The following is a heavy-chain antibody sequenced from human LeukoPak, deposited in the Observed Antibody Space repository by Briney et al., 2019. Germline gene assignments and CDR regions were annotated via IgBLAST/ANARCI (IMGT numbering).Heavy chain of an antibody. D-gene: IGHD6-19*01. J-gene: IGHJ4*02. Sequence: ASVKVSCKASGYTFTSYYMHWVRQAPGQGLEWMGIINPSGGSTSYAQKFQGRGTMTRDMSTSTVYMELSSLRSEDTAVYYCARIGYSSGWYDYWGQGTLVTVSS. CDR3: ARIGYSSGWYDY. CDR2: INPSGGST. CDR1: GYTFTSYY. V-gene: IGHV1-46*01.